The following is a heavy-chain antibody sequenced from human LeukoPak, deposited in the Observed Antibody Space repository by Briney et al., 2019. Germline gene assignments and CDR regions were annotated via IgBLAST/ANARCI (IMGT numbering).Heavy chain of an antibody. D-gene: IGHD1-1*01. CDR2: IYPGDSDT. J-gene: IGHJ3*02. Sequence: LXISXKGSGXSFXSHXIGWVRQMPGRGLEWMGIIYPGDSDTRYSPSFQGQVTISADKSISTAYLQWSSLKASDTAMYYCARRTSQDAFDIWGRGTMVTVSS. CDR1: GXSFXSHX. V-gene: IGHV5-51*01. CDR3: ARRTSQDAFDI.